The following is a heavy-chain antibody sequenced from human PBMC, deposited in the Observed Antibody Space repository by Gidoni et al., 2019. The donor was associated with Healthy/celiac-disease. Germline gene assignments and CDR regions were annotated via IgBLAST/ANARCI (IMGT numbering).Heavy chain of an antibody. CDR1: GSTFSSYA. J-gene: IGHJ3*02. CDR2: IIPIFGTA. D-gene: IGHD2-2*01. CDR3: ASEIVVVPAAAGHDAFDI. V-gene: IGHV1-69*01. Sequence: QVQLVQSGAEVKKPGSSVKVSCKASGSTFSSYAISWVRQAPGQGLEWMGGIIPIFGTANYAQKFQGRVTITADESTSTAYMELSSLRSEDTAVYYCASEIVVVPAAAGHDAFDIWGQGTMVTVSS.